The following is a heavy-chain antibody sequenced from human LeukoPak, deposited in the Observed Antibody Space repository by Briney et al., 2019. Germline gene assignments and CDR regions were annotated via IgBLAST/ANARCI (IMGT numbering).Heavy chain of an antibody. Sequence: GGSLRLSCAASGFTFSTYWTHWVRQVPGKGLVWVSRINSDGSTTTYADSVKGRFTISRDNAKNTLYLQMNSLRAEDTAVYYCARVLVTAYGNWFDPWGQGTLVTVSS. CDR1: GFTFSTYW. V-gene: IGHV3-74*03. D-gene: IGHD2-21*02. CDR2: INSDGSTT. J-gene: IGHJ5*02. CDR3: ARVLVTAYGNWFDP.